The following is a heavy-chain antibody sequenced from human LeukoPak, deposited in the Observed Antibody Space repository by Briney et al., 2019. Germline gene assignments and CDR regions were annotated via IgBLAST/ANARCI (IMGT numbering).Heavy chain of an antibody. Sequence: PGGSLRLSCAASGFTFDDYAMHWVRQAPAKGLEWVSGISWNSGSIGYADSVKGRFTISRDNAKNSLYLQMNSLRAEDTALYYCAKGPHFGDYGSPFDYWGQGTLVTVSS. J-gene: IGHJ4*02. CDR2: ISWNSGSI. D-gene: IGHD4-17*01. CDR1: GFTFDDYA. CDR3: AKGPHFGDYGSPFDY. V-gene: IGHV3-9*01.